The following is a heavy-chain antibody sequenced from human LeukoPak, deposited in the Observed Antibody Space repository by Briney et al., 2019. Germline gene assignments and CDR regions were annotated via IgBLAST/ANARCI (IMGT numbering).Heavy chain of an antibody. J-gene: IGHJ4*02. Sequence: PGGSLTLSCAASGFTFNHYAMHWVRQLPGKGLEWVCCISWNSDDKDYAGSVKGRFSVSRDNANNSLFLQMNSLRGEDTALYYCAKCTSSLNRGCDFDYWGQGALVTVSS. CDR2: ISWNSDDK. CDR1: GFTFNHYA. D-gene: IGHD2/OR15-2a*01. V-gene: IGHV3-9*01. CDR3: AKCTSSLNRGCDFDY.